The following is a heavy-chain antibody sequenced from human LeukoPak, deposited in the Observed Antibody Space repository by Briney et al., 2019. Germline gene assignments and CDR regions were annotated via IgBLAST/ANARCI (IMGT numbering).Heavy chain of an antibody. D-gene: IGHD1-26*01. CDR1: GYTCTSYD. V-gene: IGHV1-8*01. CDR3: ARSMWDQYYFDY. CDR2: MNPNSGNT. Sequence: ASVKVSCKASGYTCTSYDINSVRQATGQGLEWMGWMNPNSGNTGYAQKFQGRVTMTRNTSISTAYMELSSLRSEDTAVYYCARSMWDQYYFDYWGQGTLVTVSS. J-gene: IGHJ4*02.